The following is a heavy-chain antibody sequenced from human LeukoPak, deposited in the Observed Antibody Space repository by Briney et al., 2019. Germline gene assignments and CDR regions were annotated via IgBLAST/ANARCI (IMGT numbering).Heavy chain of an antibody. D-gene: IGHD3-10*01. CDR3: AKGRWFGTYYFDY. CDR2: ISSSGSHT. V-gene: IGHV3-23*01. CDR1: GFTFTTYA. J-gene: IGHJ4*02. Sequence: GGSLRLFCAASGFTFTTYAMPWARQGTDKGLEWVSVISSSGSHTYYADSVKGRFTIFRDSSKSTLYLQKNSRRAEDTAVYYCAKGRWFGTYYFDYWGQGTLVTVSS.